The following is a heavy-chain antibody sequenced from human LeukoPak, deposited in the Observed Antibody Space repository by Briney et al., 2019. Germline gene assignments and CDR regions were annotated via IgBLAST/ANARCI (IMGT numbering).Heavy chain of an antibody. V-gene: IGHV3-23*01. J-gene: IGHJ3*02. D-gene: IGHD3-22*01. Sequence: GGSLTLSCAASGFTFSSYAMSWVRQAPGKGLEWVSAISGSGGSTYYADSVKGRFTISRDNSKNTLYLQMNSLRAEDTAVYYCAKDRITMIVVASDAFDIWGQGTMVTVSS. CDR2: ISGSGGST. CDR3: AKDRITMIVVASDAFDI. CDR1: GFTFSSYA.